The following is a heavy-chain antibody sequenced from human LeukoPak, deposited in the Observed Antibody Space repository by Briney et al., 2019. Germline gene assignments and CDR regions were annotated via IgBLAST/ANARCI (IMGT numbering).Heavy chain of an antibody. CDR3: ARGGYYFLY. CDR2: IYDSGST. D-gene: IGHD3-16*01. CDR1: GGSISSLH. Sequence: SETLSLTCTVSGGSISSLHWSWIRQTPGKGLEWIGYIYDSGSTNYNPSLKGRVTISVDTSKSQFSLKLSSVTAADTPVYYCARGGYYFLYWGQGTLVTVSS. V-gene: IGHV4-59*11. J-gene: IGHJ4*02.